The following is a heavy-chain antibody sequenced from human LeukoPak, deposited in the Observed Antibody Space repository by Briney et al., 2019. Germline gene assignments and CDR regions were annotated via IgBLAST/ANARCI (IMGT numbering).Heavy chain of an antibody. J-gene: IGHJ3*02. Sequence: SETLSLTCTVSGGSVSSGSYSWSWIRQPPGKGLEWIGYIYYSGSTTYNPSLKSRVTISVDTSKNQFSLKLSSVTAAHTAVYYCARDKGQQLVVGAFDIWGQGTMVTVSS. CDR3: ARDKGQQLVVGAFDI. CDR1: GGSVSSGSYS. D-gene: IGHD6-13*01. CDR2: IYYSGST. V-gene: IGHV4-61*01.